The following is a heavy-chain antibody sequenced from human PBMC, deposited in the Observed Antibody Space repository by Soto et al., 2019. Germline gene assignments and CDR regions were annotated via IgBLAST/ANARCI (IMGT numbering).Heavy chain of an antibody. Sequence: GGSLRLSCAASGFLFDDYAMHWVRPAPGKGLEWVSGMSWSSESVGYADSVKGRFTISRDSAKNSLYLQMNSLRAEDTALYYCAKASGLNPYYYYGMDVWGQGTTVTVSS. J-gene: IGHJ6*02. V-gene: IGHV3-9*01. CDR1: GFLFDDYA. D-gene: IGHD3-10*01. CDR3: AKASGLNPYYYYGMDV. CDR2: MSWSSESV.